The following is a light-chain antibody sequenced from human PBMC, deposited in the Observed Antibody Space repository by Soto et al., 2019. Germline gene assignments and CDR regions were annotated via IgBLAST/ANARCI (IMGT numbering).Light chain of an antibody. CDR2: GAS. V-gene: IGKV3-20*01. CDR3: QQYGSSRT. CDR1: QSVSSSY. J-gene: IGKJ1*01. Sequence: EIVLTQSPGTLSLSPGERATLSCRASQSVSSSYLAWYQQKPGQAPRLLIYGASSRATGIPDRFSGSGSGTDFTLTISRLDPEDFAVYYCQQYGSSRTFGQGTKLDSK.